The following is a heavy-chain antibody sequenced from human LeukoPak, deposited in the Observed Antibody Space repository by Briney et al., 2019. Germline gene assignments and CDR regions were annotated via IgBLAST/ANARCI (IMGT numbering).Heavy chain of an antibody. Sequence: GGSLRLSCAASGFTFSSYAMSWVRQAPGRGLEWVSAISGSGGSTYYADSVKGRFTISRDNSKNTLYLQMNSLRAEDTAVYYCAKAGSYIVVVPAASFDYWGQGTLVTASS. CDR2: ISGSGGST. D-gene: IGHD2-2*01. J-gene: IGHJ4*02. V-gene: IGHV3-23*01. CDR3: AKAGSYIVVVPAASFDY. CDR1: GFTFSSYA.